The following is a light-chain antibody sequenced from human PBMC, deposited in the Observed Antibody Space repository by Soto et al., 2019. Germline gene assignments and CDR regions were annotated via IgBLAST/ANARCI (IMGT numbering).Light chain of an antibody. CDR3: QSYDSSLSVVI. CDR1: SSDIGAGYD. J-gene: IGLJ2*01. V-gene: IGLV1-40*01. Sequence: QSVLTQTPSVSGAPGQRVTISCTGSSSDIGAGYDVHWYQQLPGTAPKLLIYGNNNRPSGVPDQFSGSKSGTSASLAITGLQAEDEAYYYCQSYDSSLSVVIFGGGTKLTVL. CDR2: GNN.